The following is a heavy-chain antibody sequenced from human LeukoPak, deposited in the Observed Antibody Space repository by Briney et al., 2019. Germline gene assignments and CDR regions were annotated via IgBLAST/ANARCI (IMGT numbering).Heavy chain of an antibody. V-gene: IGHV3-7*01. CDR1: GFTFSTYW. Sequence: GGSLRLSCAASGFTFSTYWMSWVRQAPGKGLEWVANIKHDGSERNYVDSVKGRFTVSRDNAKNSVYLQMNSLRAGDTAVYYCARLDMGDWGQGTLVTVSS. D-gene: IGHD2-2*03. J-gene: IGHJ4*02. CDR3: ARLDMGD. CDR2: IKHDGSER.